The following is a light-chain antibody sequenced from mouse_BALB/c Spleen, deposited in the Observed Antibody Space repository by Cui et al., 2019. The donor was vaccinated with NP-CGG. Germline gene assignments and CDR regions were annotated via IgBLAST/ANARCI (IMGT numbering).Light chain of an antibody. CDR1: TGAVTTSNY. CDR2: GTN. CDR3: ALWYSNHWV. J-gene: IGLJ1*01. Sequence: QAVVTQESALTTSHGETVTLTCRSSTGAVTTSNYANWVQEKPDHLFTGLIGGTNNRAPGVPARFSGYLIGDKAALTITGAQTEDEAIYFCALWYSNHWVFGGGTKLTVL. V-gene: IGLV1*01.